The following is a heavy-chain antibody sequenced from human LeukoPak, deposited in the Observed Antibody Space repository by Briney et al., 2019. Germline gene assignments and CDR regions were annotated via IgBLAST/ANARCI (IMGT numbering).Heavy chain of an antibody. CDR3: ARHLGRTVAGRYYYYYGMDV. J-gene: IGHJ6*04. V-gene: IGHV4-34*01. D-gene: IGHD6-19*01. Sequence: SETLSLTCAGYGGSFSGYYWSWIRQPPGKGLEWIGEINHSGSTNYNPSLKSRVTISVDTSKNQFSLKLSSVTAADTAVYYCARHLGRTVAGRYYYYYGMDVWGKGTTVTVSS. CDR2: INHSGST. CDR1: GGSFSGYY.